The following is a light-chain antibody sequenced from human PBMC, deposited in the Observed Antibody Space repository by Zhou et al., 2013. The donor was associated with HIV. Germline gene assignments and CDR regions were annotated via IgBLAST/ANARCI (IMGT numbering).Light chain of an antibody. Sequence: DIQMTQSPSSLSASVGDTVTIACRASQDIGKHLAWFQQKAGKAPKTLIYGASSLEPGAPSKFSGSGSGTDFTLTISGLQPEDFATYYCQQSYSTPPFTFGPGTKVNI. V-gene: IGKV1-16*02. CDR3: QQSYSTPPFT. J-gene: IGKJ3*01. CDR1: QDIGKH. CDR2: GAS.